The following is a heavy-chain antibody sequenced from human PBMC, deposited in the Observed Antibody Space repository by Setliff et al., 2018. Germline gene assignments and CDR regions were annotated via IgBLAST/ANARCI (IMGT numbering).Heavy chain of an antibody. CDR2: ISGHNGDT. J-gene: IGHJ4*02. CDR1: GYPFTNYG. CDR3: ARADYSSSLHYFDC. Sequence: GASVKVSCKTSGYPFTNYGLSWVRQAPGQGLEWMGWISGHNGDTKLAQNFQGRVTVTTDTFTNTGYMELRSLRSDDTAFYYCARADYSSSLHYFDCWGQGTLVTVS. V-gene: IGHV1-18*01. D-gene: IGHD6-13*01.